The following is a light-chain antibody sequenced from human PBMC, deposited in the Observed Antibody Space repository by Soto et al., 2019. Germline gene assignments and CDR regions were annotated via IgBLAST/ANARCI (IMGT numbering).Light chain of an antibody. V-gene: IGKV3-15*01. CDR2: GAS. CDR1: QSVGVN. J-gene: IGKJ4*01. Sequence: EIVMTQSPATLSVSPGERATLSCRASQSVGVNLAWYQQKPGQSPRLLIYGASTRATGIPDRFSGGWSGTDFTLTISCLLSEDVGVYYCQQYNKCPPLTFGGGTKVEIK. CDR3: QQYNKCPPLT.